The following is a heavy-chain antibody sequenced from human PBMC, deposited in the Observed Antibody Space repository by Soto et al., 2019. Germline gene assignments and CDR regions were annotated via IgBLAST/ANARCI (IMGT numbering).Heavy chain of an antibody. CDR1: GYSISSGYY. Sequence: PSETLSLTCAVSGYSISSGYYWGWIRQPPGKGLEWIGSIYHSGSTYYNPSLKSRVSISVDTSKNQSSLRLSSVTAADTAMYYCARRHSSSWYGLDYWGQGTLVTVSS. CDR2: IYHSGST. V-gene: IGHV4-38-2*01. D-gene: IGHD6-13*01. CDR3: ARRHSSSWYGLDY. J-gene: IGHJ4*02.